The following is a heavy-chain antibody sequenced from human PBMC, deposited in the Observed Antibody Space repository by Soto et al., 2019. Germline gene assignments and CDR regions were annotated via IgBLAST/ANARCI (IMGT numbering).Heavy chain of an antibody. V-gene: IGHV1-3*01. CDR3: ARGVGSGTYYNQYNWFDP. J-gene: IGHJ5*02. CDR2: INAGNGNT. D-gene: IGHD3-10*01. CDR1: GYTFTSYA. Sequence: ASVKVSCKASGYTFTSYAMHWVRQAPGQRLEWMGWINAGNGNTKYSQKFQGRVTITRDTSASTAYMELSSLRSEDTAVYYCARGVGSGTYYNQYNWFDPWGQGTLVTVSS.